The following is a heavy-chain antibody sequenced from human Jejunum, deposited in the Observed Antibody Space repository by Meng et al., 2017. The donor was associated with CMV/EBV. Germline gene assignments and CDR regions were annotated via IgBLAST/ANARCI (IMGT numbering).Heavy chain of an antibody. CDR2: IYTSETT. CDR1: GGSVSSTNYY. V-gene: IGHV4-30-4*01. J-gene: IGHJ4*02. D-gene: IGHD3-10*01. Sequence: VSGGSVSSTNYYWSWIRRTPGKGLEWIGYIYTSETTNYNPSLKSRVAMSVDTSRNQFSLKVTSMTAADTAVYYCASGPIRGFLHYWGQGTRVTVSS. CDR3: ASGPIRGFLHY.